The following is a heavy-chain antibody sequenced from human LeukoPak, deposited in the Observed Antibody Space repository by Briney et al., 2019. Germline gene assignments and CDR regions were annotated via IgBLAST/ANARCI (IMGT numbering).Heavy chain of an antibody. J-gene: IGHJ4*02. D-gene: IGHD5-24*01. CDR2: ISGSSNTI. CDR1: GFAFSTYE. CDR3: ARDRRRDDYIGPFDY. V-gene: IGHV3-48*03. Sequence: PGGSLRLSCAASGFAFSTYEMNWVRQAPGKGLEWVSYISGSSNTIYYADSVKGRFTISRDNAKNSLYLQLNSLRAEDTAVYYCARDRRRDDYIGPFDYWGQGTLVTVSS.